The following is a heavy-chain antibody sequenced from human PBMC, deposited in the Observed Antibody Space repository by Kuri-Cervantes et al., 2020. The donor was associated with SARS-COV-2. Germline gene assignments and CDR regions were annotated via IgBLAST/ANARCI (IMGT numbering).Heavy chain of an antibody. Sequence: GGSLRLSCAASGFTFSDYYITWIRQAPGKGLEWVSYISSSGSRINYTDSVKGRFTISRDNSKNTLYLQMNSLRAEDTAVYYCAREALTTVIDYWGQGTLVTVSS. V-gene: IGHV3-11*04. D-gene: IGHD4-17*01. CDR2: ISSSGSRI. CDR1: GFTFSDYY. CDR3: AREALTTVIDY. J-gene: IGHJ4*02.